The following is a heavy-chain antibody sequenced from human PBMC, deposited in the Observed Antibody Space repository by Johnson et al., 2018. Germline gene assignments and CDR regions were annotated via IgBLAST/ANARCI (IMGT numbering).Heavy chain of an antibody. CDR3: ARATVDDRNYIWGFYYMDV. CDR2: INGSGST. J-gene: IGHJ6*03. D-gene: IGHD4-11*01. Sequence: QVQLQESGPGLVKXSQTXSLXCTVSGDSVTSDDYYWSWIRQPPGKGLEWIGEINGSGSTKYNPSLKSRGTIAVDMSKKEFSLELSSATAADTGVYYCARATVDDRNYIWGFYYMDVWGNGTTVTVSS. CDR1: GDSVTSDDYY. V-gene: IGHV4-30-4*01.